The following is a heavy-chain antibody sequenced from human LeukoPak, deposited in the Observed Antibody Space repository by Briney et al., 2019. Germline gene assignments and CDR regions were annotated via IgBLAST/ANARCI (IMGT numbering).Heavy chain of an antibody. CDR1: GYTFTTYA. CDR3: ARVALGSWYFDL. CDR2: ISAYNGNT. D-gene: IGHD2-15*01. Sequence: ASVKVSCKASGYTFTTYAISWVRQAPGQGLEWMGWISAYNGNTNYAQKFQGRVTLTTDTSTRTAYMDLRSLRSDDTAVYHCARVALGSWYFDLWGRGTLVTVSS. V-gene: IGHV1-18*01. J-gene: IGHJ2*01.